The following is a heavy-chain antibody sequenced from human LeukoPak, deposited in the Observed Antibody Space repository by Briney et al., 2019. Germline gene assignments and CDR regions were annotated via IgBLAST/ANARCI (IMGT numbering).Heavy chain of an antibody. Sequence: PGGSLRLSCAASGFTFSSYSMNWVRQAPGKGLEWVSYISSSSSTIYYADSVKGRFTISRDNAKNSLYLQMNSLRAEDTAVYYCARDRWFGESTFDYWGQGTLVTVSS. CDR2: ISSSSSTI. V-gene: IGHV3-48*04. CDR1: GFTFSSYS. J-gene: IGHJ4*02. CDR3: ARDRWFGESTFDY. D-gene: IGHD3-10*01.